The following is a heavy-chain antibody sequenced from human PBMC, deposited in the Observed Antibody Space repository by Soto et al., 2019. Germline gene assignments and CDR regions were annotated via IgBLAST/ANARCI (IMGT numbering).Heavy chain of an antibody. J-gene: IGHJ3*01. CDR3: EKDTVGGYSFWSGYYSDGLDV. D-gene: IGHD3-3*01. CDR2: ISGNGAGT. Sequence: EVKLLESGGGLAQPGGSLRLSCVGSGFTFDSYAISWVRQAPGKGLQWISAISGNGAGTDYAHSVKGRFTISRDNSKNTVHLQMTSLRAEDTALYYCEKDTVGGYSFWSGYYSDGLDVWGQGTMVTVSS. V-gene: IGHV3-23*01. CDR1: GFTFDSYA.